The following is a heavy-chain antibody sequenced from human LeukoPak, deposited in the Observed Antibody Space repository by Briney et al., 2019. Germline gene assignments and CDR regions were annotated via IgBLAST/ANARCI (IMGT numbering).Heavy chain of an antibody. CDR3: AISSYCGGDCYSDY. CDR2: INHSGST. V-gene: IGHV4-34*01. Sequence: KPSETLSLTCAVYGGSFSGYYWSWIRQPPGKGLEWIGEINHSGSTNYNPSLKSRVTISVGTSKNQFSLKLSSATAADTAVYYCAISSYCGGDCYSDYWGQGTLVTVSS. J-gene: IGHJ4*02. D-gene: IGHD2-21*02. CDR1: GGSFSGYY.